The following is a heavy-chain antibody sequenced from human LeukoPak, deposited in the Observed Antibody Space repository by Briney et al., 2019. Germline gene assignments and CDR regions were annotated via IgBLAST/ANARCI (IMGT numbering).Heavy chain of an antibody. J-gene: IGHJ4*02. CDR2: INPSGGST. CDR1: GYTFTSCY. D-gene: IGHD3-9*01. CDR3: ARDFAGTRIRYFDWSNQDNDY. V-gene: IGHV1-46*01. Sequence: ASVKVSCKASGYTFTSCYMHWVRQAPGQGLEWMGIINPSGGSTSYAQKFQGRVTMTRDMSTSTVYMELSSLRSEDTAVYYCARDFAGTRIRYFDWSNQDNDYWGQGTLVTVSS.